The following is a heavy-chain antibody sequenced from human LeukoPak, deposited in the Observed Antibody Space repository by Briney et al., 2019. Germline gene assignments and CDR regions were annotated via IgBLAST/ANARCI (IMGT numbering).Heavy chain of an antibody. CDR1: GFTFSDYW. CDR2: IKQDASEK. Sequence: GGSLRLSCAASGFTFSDYWMSWVRQAPGKGLEWVANIKQDASEKYYVGSVKGRFTISRDNAADSLYLQVNSLRAEDTAVYYCARDRYDLWRGYSSTYCYTDVWGKGTTVIVSS. D-gene: IGHD3-3*01. J-gene: IGHJ6*03. V-gene: IGHV3-7*01. CDR3: ARDRYDLWRGYSSTYCYTDV.